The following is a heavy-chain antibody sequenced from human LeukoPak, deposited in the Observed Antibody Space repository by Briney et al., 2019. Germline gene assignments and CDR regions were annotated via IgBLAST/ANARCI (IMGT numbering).Heavy chain of an antibody. CDR2: ISSRSGYI. Sequence: PGGSLRLSCAASGFTFSSYSMNWVRQAPGKGLEWVSSISSRSGYIYYADSVKGRFTISRDNSKGTVYLQMNSLRPEDTAVYYCAKDDAWLQYGNWGRGTLVTVSS. D-gene: IGHD5-24*01. V-gene: IGHV3-21*04. J-gene: IGHJ4*02. CDR3: AKDDAWLQYGN. CDR1: GFTFSSYS.